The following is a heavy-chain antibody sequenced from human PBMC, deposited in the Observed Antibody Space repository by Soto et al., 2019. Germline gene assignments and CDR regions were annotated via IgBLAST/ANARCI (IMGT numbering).Heavy chain of an antibody. D-gene: IGHD2-2*01. J-gene: IGHJ5*02. CDR1: GFSISSGYF. Sequence: SETLSLTCAVSGFSISSGYFWGWIRQPPGKGPEWLGSIYHSGTTYYNPSVKGRVTISVDTSKNQFSLKMSSVTAADTAVYYCARAAYCSSTSCSPSRAGFDPWGQGTLVTVSS. V-gene: IGHV4-38-2*01. CDR2: IYHSGTT. CDR3: ARAAYCSSTSCSPSRAGFDP.